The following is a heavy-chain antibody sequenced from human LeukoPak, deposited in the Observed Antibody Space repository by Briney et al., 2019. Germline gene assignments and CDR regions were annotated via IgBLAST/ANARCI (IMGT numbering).Heavy chain of an antibody. V-gene: IGHV3-30*02. J-gene: IGHJ3*02. CDR1: GFTFSSYG. Sequence: PGGSLRLSCAASGFTFSSYGMHWVRQAPGKGLEWVAFIRYDGSNKYYADSVKGRFTISRDNSKNTLYLQMNSLRAEDTAVYYCAKDRDVAFDIWGQGTMVTASS. CDR3: AKDRDVAFDI. CDR2: IRYDGSNK.